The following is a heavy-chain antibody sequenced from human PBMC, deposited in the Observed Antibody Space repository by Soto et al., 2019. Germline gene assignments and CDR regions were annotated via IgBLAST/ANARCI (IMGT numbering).Heavy chain of an antibody. J-gene: IGHJ4*02. CDR2: INPNSGGT. CDR1: GYTFTGYY. Sequence: ASVKVSCKASGYTFTGYYLHWVRQAPGQGLEWMGWINPNSGGTNTAQKFQGRVTMTTDTSTSTAYMELRSLRSDDTAVYYCARIRITIFGVVSDYWGQGTLVTVSS. CDR3: ARIRITIFGVVSDY. D-gene: IGHD3-3*01. V-gene: IGHV1-2*02.